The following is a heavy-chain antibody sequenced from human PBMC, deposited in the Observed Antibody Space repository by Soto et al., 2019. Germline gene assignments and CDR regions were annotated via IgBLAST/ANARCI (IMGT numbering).Heavy chain of an antibody. J-gene: IGHJ4*02. V-gene: IGHV3-33*01. CDR2: IWYDGSNK. CDR1: GFTFSSYG. D-gene: IGHD5-18*01. CDR3: AREADTAMVPNFDY. Sequence: GGSLRLSFAASGFTFSSYGMHWVRQAPGKGLEWVAVIWYDGSNKYYADSVKGRFTISRDNSKNTLYLQMNSLRAEDTAVYYCAREADTAMVPNFDYWGQGALVTVSS.